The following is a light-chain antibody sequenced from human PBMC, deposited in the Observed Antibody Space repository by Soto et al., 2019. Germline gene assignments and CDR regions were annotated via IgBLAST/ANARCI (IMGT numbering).Light chain of an antibody. V-gene: IGKV3-11*01. Sequence: ETVLTQAPGTLYLSPGERAILSCRDSQSVRNSLAWYQQKPGQAPRLLIYDASNRATGVPARFSGSGSGTDFTLTITGLEPEDFAVYYCQQRYTWPSFGPGTKVDIK. CDR2: DAS. CDR1: QSVRNS. CDR3: QQRYTWPS. J-gene: IGKJ3*01.